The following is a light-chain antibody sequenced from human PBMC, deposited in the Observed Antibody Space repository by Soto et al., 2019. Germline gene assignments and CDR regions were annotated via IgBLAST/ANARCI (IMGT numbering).Light chain of an antibody. CDR2: DAS. V-gene: IGKV3-11*01. CDR1: QSVSNY. Sequence: EVVLTQSPATLSLSPGERATLSCRASQSVSNYLAWYQQKPGQAPRLLIYDASNKATGIPVRFSGSGSGTDFTLTISSLEPEDFAVYYCQQRTNWIFTFGPGTRVDIK. CDR3: QQRTNWIFT. J-gene: IGKJ3*01.